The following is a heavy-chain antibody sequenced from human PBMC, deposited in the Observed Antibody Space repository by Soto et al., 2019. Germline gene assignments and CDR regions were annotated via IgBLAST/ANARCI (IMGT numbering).Heavy chain of an antibody. CDR2: IYNSGST. J-gene: IGHJ4*02. D-gene: IGHD5-12*01. V-gene: IGHV4-30-4*01. Sequence: SETLSLTCTVSGDSISSGGYYWNWIRQPPGKGLEWIGCIYNSGSTYYNPSLKSRVTISVDTSKNQFSLKLSSVTAADTAVYYCARDRKWLQPFDYWGQGTLVTVSS. CDR1: GDSISSGGYY. CDR3: ARDRKWLQPFDY.